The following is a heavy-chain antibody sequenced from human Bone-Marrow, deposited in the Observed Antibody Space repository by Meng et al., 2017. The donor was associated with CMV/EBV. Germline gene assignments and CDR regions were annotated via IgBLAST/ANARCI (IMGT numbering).Heavy chain of an antibody. CDR2: IYYSGST. CDR1: GGSISSYY. V-gene: IGHV4-59*01. D-gene: IGHD6-6*01. J-gene: IGHJ4*02. CDR3: ARVGRAAQYYFDY. Sequence: GSLRLSCTVSGGSISSYYWSWIRQPPGKGLEWIGYIYYSGSTNYNPSLKSRVTISVDTSKNQFSLKLSPVTAADTAVYYCARVGRAAQYYFDYWGQGTLVTVSS.